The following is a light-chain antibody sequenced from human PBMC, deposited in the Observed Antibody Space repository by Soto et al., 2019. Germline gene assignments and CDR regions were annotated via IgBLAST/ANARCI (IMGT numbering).Light chain of an antibody. CDR1: SSDVGGYKY. CDR2: DVT. V-gene: IGLV2-14*03. J-gene: IGLJ2*01. Sequence: QAVVTQPASVSGSPGQSITISCTGTSSDVGGYKYVSWYQQHPGKAPKLMIYDVTNRPSGVSNRFSGSKSGNTASLTISGLQADDEADYYCSSYTGSSTLVFGGGTQLTVL. CDR3: SSYTGSSTLV.